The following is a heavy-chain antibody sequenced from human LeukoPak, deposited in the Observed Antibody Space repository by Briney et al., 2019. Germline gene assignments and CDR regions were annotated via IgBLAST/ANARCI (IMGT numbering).Heavy chain of an antibody. CDR1: GGSFSGYY. CDR3: MRGGYSRIFDWLLPEPFDY. CDR2: MNHSGRT. J-gene: IGHJ4*02. D-gene: IGHD3-9*01. V-gene: IGHV4-34*01. Sequence: SETLSLTCAVYGGSFSGYYWSWLRQPAGKGGEGIGEMNHSGRTNYNTSLKSRVTISVDTYKKQLTLKLRSVTAAAPAVYQCMRGGYSRIFDWLLPEPFDYWGQGTLVTVSS.